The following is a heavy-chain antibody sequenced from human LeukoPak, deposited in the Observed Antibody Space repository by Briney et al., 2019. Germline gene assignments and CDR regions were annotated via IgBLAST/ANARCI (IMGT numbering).Heavy chain of an antibody. CDR3: ARGGILLAYCGGDCYLNWFDP. CDR2: IIPIFGAA. D-gene: IGHD2-21*02. CDR1: GGTFTSYA. V-gene: IGHV1-69*06. J-gene: IGHJ5*02. Sequence: SVKVSCKASGGTFTSYAISWVRQAPGQGLEWMGGIIPIFGAANYAQKFQGRVTITADKSTSTSYMELSSLRSEDTAVYYCARGGILLAYCGGDCYLNWFDPWGQGTLVTVSS.